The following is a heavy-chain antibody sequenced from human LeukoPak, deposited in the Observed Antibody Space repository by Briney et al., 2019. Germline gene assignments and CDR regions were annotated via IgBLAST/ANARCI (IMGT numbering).Heavy chain of an antibody. CDR1: GGSISSGGYS. CDR3: ARGSYNFWSGYYYYYMDV. Sequence: SETLSLTCAVSGGSISSGGYSWSWIRQPAGKGLEWIGRIYTSGSTNYNPSLKSRVTMSVDTSKNQFSLKLSSVTAADTAVYYCARGSYNFWSGYYYYYMDVWGKGTTVTVSS. D-gene: IGHD3-3*01. J-gene: IGHJ6*03. CDR2: IYTSGST. V-gene: IGHV4-61*02.